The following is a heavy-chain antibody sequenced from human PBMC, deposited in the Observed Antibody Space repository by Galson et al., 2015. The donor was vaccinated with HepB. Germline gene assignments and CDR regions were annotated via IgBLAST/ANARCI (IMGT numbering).Heavy chain of an antibody. CDR2: ISGYSGNT. CDR1: GYTFTSYG. CDR3: AREAQYDYDYVWGGWFDP. J-gene: IGHJ5*02. V-gene: IGHV1-18*04. Sequence: SVKVSCKASGYTFTSYGISWVRQAPGQGLEWMGWISGYSGNTNYAQKLQGRVTMTTDTFTSTAYMELRSLRSDDTAVYYCAREAQYDYDYVWGGWFDPWGQGTLVTVSS. D-gene: IGHD3-16*01.